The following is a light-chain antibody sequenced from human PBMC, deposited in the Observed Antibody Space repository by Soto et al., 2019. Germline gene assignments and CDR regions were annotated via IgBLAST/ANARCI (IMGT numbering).Light chain of an antibody. Sequence: DIQMTQSPSTLSASVGDRVSITCRASQNIDKWLAWYQQKPQKAPKLLIFDASTLESGVPSRFSGSGSGTEFTLTISSLQPDDFATYYCQQYNTYQGTFGPWTKVEIK. CDR1: QNIDKW. CDR2: DAS. V-gene: IGKV1-5*01. CDR3: QQYNTYQGT. J-gene: IGKJ1*01.